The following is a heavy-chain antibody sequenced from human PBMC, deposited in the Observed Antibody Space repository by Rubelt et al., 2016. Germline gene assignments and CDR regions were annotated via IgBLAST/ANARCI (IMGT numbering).Heavy chain of an antibody. CDR3: ARIGYSSNCFDY. Sequence: QLGMRGGGLVQPGGSLRLSCAASGFTFSSYSMNWVRQAPGKGLEWISYINYKGSTISYADSVKGRFTISRDNAKNSVNLQMSGLGAEDTAVYYCARIGYSSNCFDYWGQGALVTVSS. CDR1: GFTFSSYS. CDR2: INYKGSTI. J-gene: IGHJ4*02. D-gene: IGHD2-2*01. V-gene: IGHV3-48*04.